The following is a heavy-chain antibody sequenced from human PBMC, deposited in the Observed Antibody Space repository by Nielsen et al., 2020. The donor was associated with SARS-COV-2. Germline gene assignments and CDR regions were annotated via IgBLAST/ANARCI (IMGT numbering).Heavy chain of an antibody. J-gene: IGHJ4*02. CDR2: FDPEDGET. CDR1: GYTLTELS. V-gene: IGHV1-24*01. CDR3: AREEVAGLDY. D-gene: IGHD6-19*01. Sequence: ASVKVSCKVSGYTLTELSMHWVRQAPGKGLEWMGGFDPEDGETIYAQKFQGRVTMTTDTSTSTAYMELRSLRSDDTAVYYCAREEVAGLDYWGQGTLVTVSS.